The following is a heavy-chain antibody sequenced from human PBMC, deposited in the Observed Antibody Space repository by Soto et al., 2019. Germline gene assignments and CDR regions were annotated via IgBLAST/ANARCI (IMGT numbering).Heavy chain of an antibody. Sequence: EVQLLESWGGLVQPGGSLRLSCAASGFTFSSYAMSWVRQPPGKGLEWVSAISGTGGTTYYADSVKGRFTISRDNSRNPLHLQMNSLRDEDTAIYYCAKFFVETGGSSGWPWSFHFLGQGNLVTVSS. J-gene: IGHJ4*02. CDR3: AKFFVETGGSSGWPWSFHF. D-gene: IGHD6-25*01. V-gene: IGHV3-23*01. CDR1: GFTFSSYA. CDR2: ISGTGGTT.